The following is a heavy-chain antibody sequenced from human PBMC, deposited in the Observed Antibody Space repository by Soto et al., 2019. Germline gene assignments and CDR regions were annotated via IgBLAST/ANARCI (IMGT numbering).Heavy chain of an antibody. CDR3: ARRGLSFAEKGTRGLDYYYYYGMDG. Sequence: ASVKVSCKASGYTFTSYYMHWVRQAPGQGLEWMGIINPSGGSTSYAQKFQGRVTMTRDTSTSTVYMELSSLRSEDTAVYYCARRGLSFAEKGTRGLDYYYYYGMDGWGQGTTVTVSS. CDR1: GYTFTSYY. D-gene: IGHD6-6*01. V-gene: IGHV1-46*01. J-gene: IGHJ6*02. CDR2: INPSGGST.